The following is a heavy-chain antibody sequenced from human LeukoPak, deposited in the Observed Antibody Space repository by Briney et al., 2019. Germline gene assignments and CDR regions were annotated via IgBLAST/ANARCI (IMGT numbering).Heavy chain of an antibody. V-gene: IGHV4-30-2*01. Sequence: SETLSLTCAVSGGSISSGGYSWSWIRQPPGKGLEWIGYIYHSGSTYYNPSLKSRVTISVDRSKNQFSLKLSSVTAADTAVYYCARVGGYYDFWSGSRNYFDYWGQGTLVTVSS. CDR1: GGSISSGGYS. D-gene: IGHD3-3*01. CDR2: IYHSGST. CDR3: ARVGGYYDFWSGSRNYFDY. J-gene: IGHJ4*02.